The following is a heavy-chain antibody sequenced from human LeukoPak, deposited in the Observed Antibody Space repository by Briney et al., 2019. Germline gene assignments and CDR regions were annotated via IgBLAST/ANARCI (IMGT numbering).Heavy chain of an antibody. CDR1: GYMFSSYG. J-gene: IGHJ6*03. CDR2: ISANNGNA. V-gene: IGHV1-18*01. D-gene: IGHD1-14*01. CDR3: ARDRTRYYYYSYMDV. Sequence: GASVKVSCKASGYMFSSYGISWVRQAPGQGLEWMGWISANNGNANYAQKFQGRVTMTRDTSISTAYMELSRLRSDDTAVYYCARDRTRYYYYSYMDVWGKGTAVTISS.